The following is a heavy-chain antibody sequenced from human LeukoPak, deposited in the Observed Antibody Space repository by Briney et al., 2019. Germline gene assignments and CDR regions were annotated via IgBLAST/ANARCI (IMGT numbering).Heavy chain of an antibody. Sequence: GASVKVSCKVSGYTLTELSMHWVRQAPGKGLEWMGGFDPEDGETIYAQKFQGRVTMTEDTSTDTAYMELSSLRSEDTAVYYCATGIAGAGTLGYFDYWGQGTLVTVSS. CDR3: ATGIAGAGTLGYFDY. CDR1: GYTLTELS. D-gene: IGHD6-19*01. V-gene: IGHV1-24*01. CDR2: FDPEDGET. J-gene: IGHJ4*02.